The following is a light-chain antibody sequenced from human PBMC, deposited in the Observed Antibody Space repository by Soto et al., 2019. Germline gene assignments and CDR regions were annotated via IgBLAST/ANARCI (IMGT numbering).Light chain of an antibody. Sequence: IQMTQSPSTLSASVGDRVTITCRASQSISGWLAWYQQKPGKAPKFLIHEASSLESGVPARFTGSGSGTEFTLTISSLQPDDFATYYCQQYDSFPLTFGGGTKVDIK. V-gene: IGKV1-5*03. CDR3: QQYDSFPLT. J-gene: IGKJ4*01. CDR2: EAS. CDR1: QSISGW.